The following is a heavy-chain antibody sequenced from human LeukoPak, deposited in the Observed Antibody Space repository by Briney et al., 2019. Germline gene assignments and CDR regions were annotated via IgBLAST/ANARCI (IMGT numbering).Heavy chain of an antibody. Sequence: ASVKVSCKASGYTFTIYDINWVRQATGQGLEWMGWMNPNSGNTGYAQKFQGRVTMTRNTSISTAYMELSSLRSEDTAVYYCARDRRITIFGVVIEAYYYGMDVWGQGTTVTVSS. CDR1: GYTFTIYD. CDR2: MNPNSGNT. V-gene: IGHV1-8*01. CDR3: ARDRRITIFGVVIEAYYYGMDV. J-gene: IGHJ6*02. D-gene: IGHD3-3*01.